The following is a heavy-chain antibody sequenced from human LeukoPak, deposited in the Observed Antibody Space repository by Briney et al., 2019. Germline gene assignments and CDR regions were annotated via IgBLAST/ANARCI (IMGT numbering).Heavy chain of an antibody. CDR2: LSGRGGST. CDR1: GXTFSSYA. Sequence: GGSLRLSCAASGXTFSSYAVSWVRQAPGKGLEWVSGLSGRGGSTYYADSVKGRFTISRDNSRNTLYLQMNSLRAEDTAVYYCAKDTVYEFWSGYTDYWGQGTLVTVSS. V-gene: IGHV3-23*01. J-gene: IGHJ4*02. CDR3: AKDTVYEFWSGYTDY. D-gene: IGHD3-3*01.